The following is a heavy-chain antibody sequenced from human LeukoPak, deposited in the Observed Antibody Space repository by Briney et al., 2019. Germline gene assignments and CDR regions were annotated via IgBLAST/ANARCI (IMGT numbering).Heavy chain of an antibody. D-gene: IGHD3-22*01. CDR2: ISYSGST. J-gene: IGHJ4*01. CDR3: VRTCGRGAVDPGTSGYINY. V-gene: IGHV4-39*01. CDR1: GGSIGGRNYY. Sequence: SETLSLTCTVSGGSIGGRNYYWDWIRQPPGKGLEWIGSISYSGSTYYKPSLQSRVTMYVDTSKNQFFLRMSSVTAADTAVYYCVRTCGRGAVDPGTSGYINYWSLGSLVTVSS.